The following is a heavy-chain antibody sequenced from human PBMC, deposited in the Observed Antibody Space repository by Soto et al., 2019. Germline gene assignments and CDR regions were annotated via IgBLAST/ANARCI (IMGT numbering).Heavy chain of an antibody. V-gene: IGHV3-66*01. CDR1: GFTFSTYA. Sequence: PGGSLRLSCAASGFTFSTYAMSWVRQAPGKGLEWVSAIYSGGSTYYADSVKGRFTISRDNSRNTLYLQMNSLRAEDTAVYFCARCDGSATYCFFFAYWGQGTPVTV. D-gene: IGHD3-10*01. CDR3: ARCDGSATYCFFFAY. J-gene: IGHJ4*02. CDR2: IYSGGST.